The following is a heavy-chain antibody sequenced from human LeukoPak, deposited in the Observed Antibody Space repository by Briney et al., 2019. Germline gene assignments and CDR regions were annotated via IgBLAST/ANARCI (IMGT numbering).Heavy chain of an antibody. V-gene: IGHV4-39*01. CDR1: GGSTSSSSYY. J-gene: IGHJ6*03. Sequence: SETLSLTCTVSGGSTSSSSYYWGWIRQPPGKGLEWIGSIYYSGSTYYNPSLKSRVTISVDTSKNQFSLKLSSVTAADTAVYYCARFPLGPDYYYYYMDVWGKGTTVTVSS. CDR3: ARFPLGPDYYYYYMDV. CDR2: IYYSGST.